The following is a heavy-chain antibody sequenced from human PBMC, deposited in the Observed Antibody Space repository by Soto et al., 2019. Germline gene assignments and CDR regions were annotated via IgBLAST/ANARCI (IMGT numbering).Heavy chain of an antibody. V-gene: IGHV4-4*02. CDR3: ARGFSFSDSPGIDRIYFYYGLDV. CDR1: GASFTTGHW. J-gene: IGHJ6*02. Sequence: QVQLQESGPGLVKASGTLSLTCAVSGASFTTGHWWTWVRQSPGKGLEWIGEIYQSGITNYNPSLSSRLTISMDKSKNQFSLKLTSVTAADTALYYCARGFSFSDSPGIDRIYFYYGLDVWGQGTTVTISS. D-gene: IGHD3-22*01. CDR2: IYQSGIT.